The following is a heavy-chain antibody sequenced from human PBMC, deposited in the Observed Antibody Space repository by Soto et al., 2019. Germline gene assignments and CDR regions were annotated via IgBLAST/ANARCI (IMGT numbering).Heavy chain of an antibody. J-gene: IGHJ4*02. CDR1: GFTFSSYG. Sequence: QVQLVESGGGVVQPGRSLRLSCAASGFTFSSYGMHWVRQAPGKGLEWVAVIWYDGSNKYYADSVKGRFTISRDNSKNTLYLQMNSLRAEDTAVYSCARDRWERPDYGGQGTLVTVSS. CDR3: ARDRWERPDY. CDR2: IWYDGSNK. D-gene: IGHD1-26*01. V-gene: IGHV3-33*01.